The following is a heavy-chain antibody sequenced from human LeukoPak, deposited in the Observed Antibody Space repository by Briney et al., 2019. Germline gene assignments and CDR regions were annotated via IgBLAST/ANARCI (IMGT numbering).Heavy chain of an antibody. J-gene: IGHJ6*03. CDR1: GGSISTSSYY. V-gene: IGHV4-39*01. CDR3: ARHKMVRGIGYYYYMDV. CDR2: IYYNGTT. Sequence: SETLSLTCTVSGGSISTSSYYWGWIRQPPGKGLQWIGSIYYNGTTYYSPSLKSRVIISVDTSKNQFSLKLSSVTAADTAVFYCARHKMVRGIGYYYYMDVWGKGTTVTISS. D-gene: IGHD3-10*01.